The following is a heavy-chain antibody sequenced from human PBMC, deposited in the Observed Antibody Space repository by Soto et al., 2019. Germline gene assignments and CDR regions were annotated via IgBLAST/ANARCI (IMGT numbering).Heavy chain of an antibody. V-gene: IGHV3-73*02. CDR2: IRSKANSYAT. CDR3: TRLTCPDY. J-gene: IGHJ4*02. CDR1: GFTFSGSA. Sequence: EVQLVESGGGLVQPGGSLKLSCAASGFTFSGSAMHWVRQASGKGLEWVGRIRSKANSYATAYAASVKGRFTISRDDSKNTAYLQMNSLKTEDTAVYYCTRLTCPDYWGQGTLVTVSS. D-gene: IGHD1-20*01.